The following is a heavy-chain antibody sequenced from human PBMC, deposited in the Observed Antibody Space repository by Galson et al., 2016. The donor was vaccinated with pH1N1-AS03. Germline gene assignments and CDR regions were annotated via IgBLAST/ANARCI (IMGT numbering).Heavy chain of an antibody. Sequence: SLRLSCAASGFTFSDYDMSWIRQAPGKGLEWVSSISSSSSPIYYADSVKGRFTTSRNNAKNSVYLQMNSLRAEDTAVYYCARVSGGSRLLIFYFWGQGTLVTVSS. V-gene: IGHV3-11*04. J-gene: IGHJ4*02. D-gene: IGHD2-8*01. CDR1: GFTFSDYD. CDR3: ARVSGGSRLLIFYF. CDR2: ISSSSSPI.